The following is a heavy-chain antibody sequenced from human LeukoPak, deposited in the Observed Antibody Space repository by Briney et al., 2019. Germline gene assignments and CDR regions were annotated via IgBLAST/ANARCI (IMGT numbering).Heavy chain of an antibody. D-gene: IGHD6-19*01. V-gene: IGHV2-70*17. CDR2: IDWDDDK. J-gene: IGHJ4*02. Sequence: SGPALVKPTQTLTLTCTFSGFSLTTSGMCVSWIRQPPGKALEWLARIDWDDDKFYSTSLKTRLTISKDTSKNQVVLTMTNMDPVDTATYYCARYSSGWKSFDYWGQGTLVTVSP. CDR1: GFSLTTSGMC. CDR3: ARYSSGWKSFDY.